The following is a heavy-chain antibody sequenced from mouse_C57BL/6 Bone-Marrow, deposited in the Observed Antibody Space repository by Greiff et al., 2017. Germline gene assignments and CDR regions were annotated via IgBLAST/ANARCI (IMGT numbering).Heavy chain of an antibody. CDR2: IDPSDSYT. J-gene: IGHJ3*01. Sequence: VQLQQPGAELVMPGASVKLSCKASGYTFTSYWMHWVKQRPGQGLEWIGEIDPSDSYTNYNQQFKGKSTLTVDKSSSTAYMQLSSLTSEDSAVFYCARGERFAYWGQGTLVTVSA. CDR1: GYTFTSYW. CDR3: ARGERFAY. V-gene: IGHV1-69*01.